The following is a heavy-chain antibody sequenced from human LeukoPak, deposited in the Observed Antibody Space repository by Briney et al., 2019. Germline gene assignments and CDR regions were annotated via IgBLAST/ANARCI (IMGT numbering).Heavy chain of an antibody. CDR2: INPNSGGT. CDR1: GYTFNGYY. D-gene: IGHD3-10*01. J-gene: IGHJ4*02. CDR3: ARGGYYGSGRRIDY. Sequence: ASVQVSCKASGYTFNGYYMHWVRQAPGQGLEWMGWINPNSGGTNYAQKFQGRVTMTRDTSISTAYMELSRLRSDDTAVYYCARGGYYGSGRRIDYWGQGTLVTVSS. V-gene: IGHV1-2*02.